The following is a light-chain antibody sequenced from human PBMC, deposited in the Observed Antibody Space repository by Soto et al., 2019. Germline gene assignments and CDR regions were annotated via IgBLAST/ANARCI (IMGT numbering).Light chain of an antibody. Sequence: QSALTQPRSVSGSPGQSVTISCTGTSSDVGGYNYVSWYQQHPGKAPKLMIYDVSKRPSGVPDRFSGSKSGNTASLTISGLQAEDEGDYYCCSYAGSYTVFGGGTKLTVL. J-gene: IGLJ3*02. CDR3: CSYAGSYTV. V-gene: IGLV2-11*01. CDR2: DVS. CDR1: SSDVGGYNY.